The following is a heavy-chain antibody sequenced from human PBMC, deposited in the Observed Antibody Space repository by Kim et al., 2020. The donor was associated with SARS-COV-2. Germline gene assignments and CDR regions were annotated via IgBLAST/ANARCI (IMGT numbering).Heavy chain of an antibody. D-gene: IGHD3-22*01. CDR1: GFTFSSYA. Sequence: GGSLRLSCAASGFTFSSYAMSWVRQAPGKGLEWVSAISGSGGSTYYADSVKGRFTISRDNSKNTLYLQMNSLRAEDTAVYYCAKPPGDYYDSSGYQPWGQGNLVTVSS. CDR3: AKPPGDYYDSSGYQP. CDR2: ISGSGGST. V-gene: IGHV3-23*01. J-gene: IGHJ4*02.